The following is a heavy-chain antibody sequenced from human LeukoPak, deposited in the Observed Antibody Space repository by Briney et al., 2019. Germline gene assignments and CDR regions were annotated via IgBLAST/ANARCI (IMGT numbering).Heavy chain of an antibody. J-gene: IGHJ3*02. CDR1: GGSISSYY. V-gene: IGHV4-59*01. D-gene: IGHD4-17*01. Sequence: PSETLSLTCTVSGGSISSYYWSWIRQPPGKGLEWIGYIYYSGSTNYNPSLKSRVTISVDTSKNQFSLKLSSVTAADTAVYYCARDTMTTPQRAFDIWGQGTMVTVSS. CDR2: IYYSGST. CDR3: ARDTMTTPQRAFDI.